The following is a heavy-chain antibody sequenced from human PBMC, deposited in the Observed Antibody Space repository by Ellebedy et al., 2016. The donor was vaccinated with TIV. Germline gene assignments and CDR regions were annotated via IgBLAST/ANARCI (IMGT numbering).Heavy chain of an antibody. D-gene: IGHD1-26*01. CDR3: ARGGVGATLVDY. V-gene: IGHV4-31*03. CDR2: IYYSGST. CDR1: GGSISSGGYY. J-gene: IGHJ4*02. Sequence: MPSETLSLTCTVSGGSISSGGYYWSWIRQHPGKGLEWIGYIYYSGSTYYNPSLKSRVTISVDTSKNQFSLKLSSVTAADTAVYYCARGGVGATLVDYWGQGTLVTVSS.